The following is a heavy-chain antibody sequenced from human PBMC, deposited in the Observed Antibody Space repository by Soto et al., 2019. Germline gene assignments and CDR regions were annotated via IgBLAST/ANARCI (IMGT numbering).Heavy chain of an antibody. J-gene: IGHJ4*01. CDR3: ARDPTAMTPHFDY. Sequence: ASVKVSFKTSEYTFTSYAMHLVRQAPGQRLEWMGWINAGNCNTKYSQKFQGRVTITRDTSTSIVYMELSSLRSEDTAVYYCARDPTAMTPHFDYWGHGTLVTVSS. V-gene: IGHV1-3*01. D-gene: IGHD5-18*01. CDR2: INAGNCNT. CDR1: EYTFTSYA.